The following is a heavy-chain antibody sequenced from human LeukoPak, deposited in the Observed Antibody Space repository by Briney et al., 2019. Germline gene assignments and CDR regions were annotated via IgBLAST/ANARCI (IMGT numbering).Heavy chain of an antibody. CDR3: AKGPLRGVTKGPIDF. D-gene: IGHD3-10*01. CDR2: ISGSGGST. V-gene: IGHV3-23*01. Sequence: GGSLRLSCATSGLTFSSFAMSWVRQAPGKGLEWVSAISGSGGSTYFADSVKGRFTISRDNSKSTVYLQMNSLRAEDTAIYYCAKGPLRGVTKGPIDFWGQGTLVTVSS. CDR1: GLTFSSFA. J-gene: IGHJ4*02.